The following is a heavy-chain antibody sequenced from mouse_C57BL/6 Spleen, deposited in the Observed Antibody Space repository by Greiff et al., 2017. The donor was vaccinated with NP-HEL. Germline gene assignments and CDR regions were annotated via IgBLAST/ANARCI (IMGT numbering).Heavy chain of an antibody. CDR1: GFTFSDYG. Sequence: EVMLVESGGGLVKPGGSLKLSCAASGFTFSDYGMHWVRQAPEKGLEWVAYISSGSSTIYYADTVKGRFTISRDNAKNTLFLQMTSLRSEDTAMYYCARVVTTTADWFAYWGQGTLVTVSA. CDR2: ISSGSSTI. V-gene: IGHV5-17*01. CDR3: ARVVTTTADWFAY. D-gene: IGHD2-2*01. J-gene: IGHJ3*01.